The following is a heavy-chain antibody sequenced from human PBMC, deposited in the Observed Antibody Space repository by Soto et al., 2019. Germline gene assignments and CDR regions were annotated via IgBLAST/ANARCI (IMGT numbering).Heavy chain of an antibody. J-gene: IGHJ4*02. CDR2: MSYAGTYT. D-gene: IGHD6-6*01. CDR1: GFTFSDYG. V-gene: IGHV3-30*18. Sequence: QVQLVESGGGVVQPGRSLRLSCAVSGFTFSDYGMHWVRQAPGKGLEWVAVMSYAGTYTYYADSVKGRFTISRDLSGNILFLKMNSLRLEDTAVYFCAKEMYPRTVLDSSSPWGDYWGQGSLVPVSS. CDR3: AKEMYPRTVLDSSSPWGDY.